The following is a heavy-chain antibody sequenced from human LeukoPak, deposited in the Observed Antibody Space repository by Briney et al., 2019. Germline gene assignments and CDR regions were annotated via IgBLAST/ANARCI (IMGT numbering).Heavy chain of an antibody. J-gene: IGHJ4*02. CDR1: GGTFSSYA. Sequence: SMKVSCKASGGTFSSYAISWVRQAPGQGLEWMGGIIPIFGTANYAQKFQGRVTITADESTSTAYMELSSLRSEDTAVYYCARSDPSRIAAAVFYFDYWGQGTLVTVSS. V-gene: IGHV1-69*01. D-gene: IGHD6-13*01. CDR2: IIPIFGTA. CDR3: ARSDPSRIAAAVFYFDY.